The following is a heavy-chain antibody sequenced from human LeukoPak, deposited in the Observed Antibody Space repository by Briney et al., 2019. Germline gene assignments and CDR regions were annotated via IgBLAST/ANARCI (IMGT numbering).Heavy chain of an antibody. V-gene: IGHV4-31*03. J-gene: IGHJ4*02. CDR3: ANGGAYCGADCYLPAFDY. CDR1: GGSLSTPGYY. CDR2: IYYSGST. D-gene: IGHD2-21*02. Sequence: SQTLSLTFTVSGGSLSTPGYYWSWIRQHPGKGLEWIGYIYYSGSTYYNPSLRSRVTISVDTSKNQFSLKLSSVTGADTAVYYCANGGAYCGADCYLPAFDYWGQGTLVTVSS.